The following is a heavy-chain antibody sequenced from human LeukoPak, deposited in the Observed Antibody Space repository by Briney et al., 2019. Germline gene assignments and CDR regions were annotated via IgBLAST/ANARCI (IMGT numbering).Heavy chain of an antibody. CDR2: ISSSGSTI. CDR1: GFPFSDYY. J-gene: IGHJ4*02. CDR3: ARDLSSGAVVTDY. D-gene: IGHD2-15*01. Sequence: GSLRLSCAASGFPFSDYYMSWIRQAPGKGLEWVSYISSSGSTIYYADSVKGRFTIARDNAKNSLYLQMNSLRAEDTAVYYCARDLSSGAVVTDYWGQGTLVTVSS. V-gene: IGHV3-11*04.